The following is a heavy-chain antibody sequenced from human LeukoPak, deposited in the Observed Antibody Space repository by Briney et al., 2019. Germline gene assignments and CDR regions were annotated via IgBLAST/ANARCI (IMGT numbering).Heavy chain of an antibody. CDR1: GFTFTPYA. D-gene: IGHD3-22*01. CDR2: ISSDGGST. J-gene: IGHJ4*02. CDR3: AKVSRYYDSSGPVDY. V-gene: IGHV3-64*04. Sequence: GGSLRLSCSASGFTFTPYAIHWVRQAPGKGLEYVSAISSDGGSTYYADSVRGRFTISRDNSKNTLYLQMNSLRAEDTAVYYCAKVSRYYDSSGPVDYWGQGTLVTVSS.